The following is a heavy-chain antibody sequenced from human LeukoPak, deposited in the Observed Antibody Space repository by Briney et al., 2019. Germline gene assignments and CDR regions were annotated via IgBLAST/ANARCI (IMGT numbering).Heavy chain of an antibody. V-gene: IGHV3-30*18. D-gene: IGHD2-15*01. CDR3: AKNWIGYCSGGSCYDLDY. Sequence: GRSLRLSCAASGFTFSSYGMHWVRQAPGKGLEWVAVISYDGSKKYYADSVKGRFTISRDNSKNTLYLQMNSLRAEDTAVYYCAKNWIGYCSGGSCYDLDYRGQGTLVTVSS. CDR2: ISYDGSKK. CDR1: GFTFSSYG. J-gene: IGHJ4*02.